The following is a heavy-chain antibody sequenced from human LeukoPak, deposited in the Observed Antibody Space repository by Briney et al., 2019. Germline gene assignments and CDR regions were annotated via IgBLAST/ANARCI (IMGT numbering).Heavy chain of an antibody. CDR2: INHSGST. V-gene: IGHV4-34*01. D-gene: IGHD3-10*01. J-gene: IGHJ4*02. Sequence: RPSETLSLTCAVYGGSFSGYYWSWIRQPPGKGLEWIGEINHSGSTNYNPSLKSRVTISVDTSKNQFSLKLSSVTAADTAVYYCARRNYYGSGSYCFDYWGQGTLVTVPS. CDR1: GGSFSGYY. CDR3: ARRNYYGSGSYCFDY.